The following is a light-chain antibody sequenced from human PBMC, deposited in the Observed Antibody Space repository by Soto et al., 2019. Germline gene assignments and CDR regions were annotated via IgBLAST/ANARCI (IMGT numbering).Light chain of an antibody. V-gene: IGKV1-27*01. CDR1: QGISNY. J-gene: IGKJ1*01. CDR2: AAS. Sequence: DIQMTQSPSSLSASVGDSVTITCRASQGISNYLAWYQQKPGRVPTLLISAASTLQSGVPSRFSGSGSGTDFTLTITSLQPEDVATYYCQRYNDASTFGQGTKAEI. CDR3: QRYNDAST.